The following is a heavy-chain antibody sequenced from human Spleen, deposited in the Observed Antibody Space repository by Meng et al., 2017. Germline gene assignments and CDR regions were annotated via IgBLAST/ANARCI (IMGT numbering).Heavy chain of an antibody. Sequence: SETLSLTCTVSGGSTSSYYWSCMRQPPGKGLECIGYIYNSGSTNYNPSLKSLVTMSIDTSNNQFSLKLSSVTAADTAVYYCARGDYSSEGAFDIWGQGTMVTVSS. V-gene: IGHV4-59*01. CDR1: GGSTSSYY. CDR3: ARGDYSSEGAFDI. J-gene: IGHJ3*02. D-gene: IGHD6-19*01. CDR2: IYNSGST.